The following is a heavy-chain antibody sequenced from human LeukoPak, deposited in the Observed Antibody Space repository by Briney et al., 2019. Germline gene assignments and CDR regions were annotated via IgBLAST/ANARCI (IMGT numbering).Heavy chain of an antibody. CDR1: GNTLSELS. Sequence: ASVKVSCKVSGNTLSELSMHWVRQAPGKGLEWMGGVDPEDDKNIYAQKFQGRVTLTEDTSTDTAYMELSNLRSEDTAVYYCATDHQWQLLGYWGQGTLVTVSS. J-gene: IGHJ4*02. CDR2: VDPEDDKN. D-gene: IGHD1-26*01. CDR3: ATDHQWQLLGY. V-gene: IGHV1-24*01.